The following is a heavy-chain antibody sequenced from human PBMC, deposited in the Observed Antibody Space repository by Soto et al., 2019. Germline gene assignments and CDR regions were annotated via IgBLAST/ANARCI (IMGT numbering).Heavy chain of an antibody. CDR1: GGTFSSYA. V-gene: IGHV1-69*10. CDR2: IIPILGIA. CDR3: ATKTDYFDY. Sequence: ASVKVSCKASGGTFSSYAISWVRQAPGQGLEWMGGIIPILGIANYAQKFQGRVTITADKSTSTAYMELSSLRSEDTAVYYCATKTDYFDYWGQGTLVTVSS. J-gene: IGHJ4*02.